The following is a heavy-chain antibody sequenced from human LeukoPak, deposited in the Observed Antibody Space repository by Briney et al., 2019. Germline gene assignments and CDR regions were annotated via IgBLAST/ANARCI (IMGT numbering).Heavy chain of an antibody. D-gene: IGHD6-13*01. CDR3: ARDRKAAAGTFHY. V-gene: IGHV1-3*01. Sequence: WASVKVSCKASGYTFTSYAMHWVRQAPGQRLERMGWINAGNGNTKYSQKFQGRVTITRDTSASTAYMELSSLRSEDTAVYYCARDRKAAAGTFHYWGQGTLVTVSS. CDR2: INAGNGNT. CDR1: GYTFTSYA. J-gene: IGHJ4*02.